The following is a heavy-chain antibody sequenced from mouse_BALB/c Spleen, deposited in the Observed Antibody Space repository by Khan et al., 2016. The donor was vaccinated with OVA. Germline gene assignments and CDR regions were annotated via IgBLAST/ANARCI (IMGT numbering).Heavy chain of an antibody. Sequence: QVQLQQSGAELVKPGASVKLSCKASGYTFSSYYIYWVKQRPGQGLEWIGEINPNNGGTNFNEKFKTKATLTVDRSSNTAYTQLSSLTSDDSAVCYCTSSGYGSFAYWGQGTLVTVSA. CDR1: GYTFSSYY. V-gene: IGHV1S81*02. CDR3: TSSGYGSFAY. J-gene: IGHJ3*01. CDR2: INPNNGGT. D-gene: IGHD2-10*02.